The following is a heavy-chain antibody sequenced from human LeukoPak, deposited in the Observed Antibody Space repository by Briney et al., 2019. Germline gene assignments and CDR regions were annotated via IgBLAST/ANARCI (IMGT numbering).Heavy chain of an antibody. CDR2: IYYSGST. V-gene: IGHV4-39*01. D-gene: IGHD3-10*01. J-gene: IGHJ4*02. CDR3: ARLPTMVRGVISY. CDR1: GGSISSSSYY. Sequence: PSETLSLTCTVSGGSISSSSYYWGWIRQPPGKGLEWIGSIYYSGSTYYNPSLKSRVTISVDTSKNQFSLKLSSVTAADTAVYYCARLPTMVRGVISYWGQGTLVTVSS.